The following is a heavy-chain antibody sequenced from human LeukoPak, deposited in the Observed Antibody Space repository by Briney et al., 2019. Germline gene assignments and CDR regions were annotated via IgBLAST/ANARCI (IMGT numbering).Heavy chain of an antibody. V-gene: IGHV3-23*01. CDR1: GFTFSNYA. CDR2: ISGSGGST. Sequence: GGSLRLSCAASGFTFSNYAMSWVRQAPGKGLEWVSAISGSGGSTYSADSVKGRFTISRDNSKNTLYLQMNSLRAEDTAVYYCAKCPYGSGTHNWFDPWGQGTLVTVSS. D-gene: IGHD3-10*01. J-gene: IGHJ5*02. CDR3: AKCPYGSGTHNWFDP.